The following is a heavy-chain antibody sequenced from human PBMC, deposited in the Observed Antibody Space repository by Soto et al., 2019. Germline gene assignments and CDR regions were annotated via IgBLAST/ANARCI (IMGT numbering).Heavy chain of an antibody. D-gene: IGHD7-27*01. CDR2: INPSGGST. CDR3: ARDLTSGDY. Sequence: QVQLVQSGAEVKNPGASVKLSCKASGYIFTNYYIHWVRQAPGQGLEWMAIINPSGGSTNYAQKFQGRVTLARDTFTNTVYMELSSLRSEATAIYYCARDLTSGDYWGQGTLVTVSS. V-gene: IGHV1-46*01. CDR1: GYIFTNYY. J-gene: IGHJ4*02.